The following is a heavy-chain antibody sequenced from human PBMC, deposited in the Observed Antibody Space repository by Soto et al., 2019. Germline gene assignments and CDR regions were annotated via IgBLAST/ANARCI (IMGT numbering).Heavy chain of an antibody. J-gene: IGHJ6*02. CDR3: ARQAMTTDNYYYYGMDV. V-gene: IGHV5-10-1*01. CDR1: GYSFTSYW. D-gene: IGHD4-4*01. Sequence: GESLKISCNGSGYSFTSYWISWVRQMPGKGLEWMGRIDPSDSYTNYSPSFQGHVTISADKSISTAYLQWSSLKASDTAMYYRARQAMTTDNYYYYGMDVWGQGTTVTVSS. CDR2: IDPSDSYT.